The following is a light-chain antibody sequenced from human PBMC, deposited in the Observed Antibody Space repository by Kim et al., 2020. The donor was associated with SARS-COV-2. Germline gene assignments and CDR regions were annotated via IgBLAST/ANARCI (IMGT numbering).Light chain of an antibody. Sequence: PRERATLSCRASQSVSSNYLTWYQQKPGQAPRLVMYVASSRATGIPDRFSGSGSGTDFTLTISRLEPEDFAVYFCHHYGSTGSTFGRGTKVDIK. CDR2: VAS. V-gene: IGKV3-20*01. J-gene: IGKJ1*01. CDR3: HHYGSTGST. CDR1: QSVSSNY.